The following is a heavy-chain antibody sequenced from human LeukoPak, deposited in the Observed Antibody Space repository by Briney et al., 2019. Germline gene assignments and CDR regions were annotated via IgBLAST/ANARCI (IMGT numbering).Heavy chain of an antibody. CDR3: AKVSGRIQIWPQPFGDGMDV. CDR2: IWYDGSNK. D-gene: IGHD5-18*01. V-gene: IGHV3-33*06. J-gene: IGHJ6*02. Sequence: PGGSLRLSCAASGFTFSSYGMHWVRQAPGKGLEWVAVIWYDGSNKYYADSVKGRFTISRDNSKNMLYLQMNSLRAEDTAVYYCAKVSGRIQIWPQPFGDGMDVWGQGTTVTVSS. CDR1: GFTFSSYG.